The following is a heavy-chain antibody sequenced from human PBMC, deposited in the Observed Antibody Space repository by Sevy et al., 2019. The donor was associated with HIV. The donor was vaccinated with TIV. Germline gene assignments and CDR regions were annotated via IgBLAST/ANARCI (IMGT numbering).Heavy chain of an antibody. CDR2: IDHSGST. D-gene: IGHD3-10*01. Sequence: SETLSLTCAVSGYSVSSGYYWGWLRQPPGKGLEWIGSIDHSGSTYYNPSLKSRVTISVDTSKNRFSLKLSSVTAADTAVYYCASFGRRIIISGDAFEIWGQGTMVTVSS. V-gene: IGHV4-38-2*01. CDR3: ASFGRRIIISGDAFEI. CDR1: GYSVSSGYY. J-gene: IGHJ3*02.